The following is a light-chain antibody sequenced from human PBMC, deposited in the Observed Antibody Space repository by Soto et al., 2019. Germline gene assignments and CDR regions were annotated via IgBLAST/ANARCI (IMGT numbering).Light chain of an antibody. CDR1: SSDVGGYNS. CDR2: DVT. CDR3: SSYAGSNNLV. V-gene: IGLV2-8*01. Sequence: QSALTQPPSASGSPGQSVTISCTGTSSDVGGYNSVSWYQQHPGKAPKLIIYDVTERPSGVPDRFSGSKSGNTASLTVSGLQAEDEADYYCSSYAGSNNLVFGGGTKLTVL. J-gene: IGLJ2*01.